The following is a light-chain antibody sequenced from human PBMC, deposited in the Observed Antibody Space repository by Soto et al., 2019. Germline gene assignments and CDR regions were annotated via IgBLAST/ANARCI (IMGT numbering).Light chain of an antibody. J-gene: IGKJ1*01. V-gene: IGKV1-17*01. CDR1: QDISSD. CDR3: QQHNSYPRT. CDR2: AAS. Sequence: DIQMTQSPSSLSASVGDRVTITCRASQDISSDLGWYQQKPGKAPKRLIYAASSLQSGVPSRFSGSGSGTEFTLTISSLQPEDFASYYCQQHNSYPRTFGQGTKVDIK.